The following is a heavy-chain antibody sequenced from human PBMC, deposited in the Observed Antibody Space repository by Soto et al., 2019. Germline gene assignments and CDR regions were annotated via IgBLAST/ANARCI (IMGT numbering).Heavy chain of an antibody. CDR3: ARCASSGSLDWFDP. Sequence: GESLKISCKGSGFSFTNYLIGWVRQMPGKGLEWMGIIYPGDSDTRYSPSFQGQVTISADKSINKAYLQWSSLKASDTAIYYCARCASSGSLDWFDPCGQRTLVAVSS. CDR1: GFSFTNYL. D-gene: IGHD1-26*01. V-gene: IGHV5-51*01. CDR2: IYPGDSDT. J-gene: IGHJ5*02.